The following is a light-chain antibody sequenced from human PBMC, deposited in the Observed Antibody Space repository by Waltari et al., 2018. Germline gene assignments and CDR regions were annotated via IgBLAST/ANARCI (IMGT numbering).Light chain of an antibody. CDR2: DVH. V-gene: IGLV2-11*01. J-gene: IGLJ2*01. CDR3: CSYAGADTSVL. CDR1: SSDVGGYDF. Sequence: QSALTQPRSVSGSPGQSVTVSCTGTSSDVGGYDFVSWYQQYPGKAPKLIIYDVHKRPPGVPDRFSGSKSGNTSSLTISGLLNDDEADYCCCSYAGADTSVLFGGGTTLTVL.